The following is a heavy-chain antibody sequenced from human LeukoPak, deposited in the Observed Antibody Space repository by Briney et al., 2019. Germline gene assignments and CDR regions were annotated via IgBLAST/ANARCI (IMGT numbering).Heavy chain of an antibody. D-gene: IGHD1-26*01. CDR3: ARDNSGSYAHDAFDI. V-gene: IGHV5-51*01. CDR1: GYSFTSYW. J-gene: IGHJ3*02. CDR2: IYPGDSDT. Sequence: GESLKISCKGSGYSFTSYWIGWVRQMPGKGLEWMGIIYPGDSDTRYSPSFQGQVTISADKSISTAYLQWSSLKASDTAMYYCARDNSGSYAHDAFDIWGQGTMVTVSS.